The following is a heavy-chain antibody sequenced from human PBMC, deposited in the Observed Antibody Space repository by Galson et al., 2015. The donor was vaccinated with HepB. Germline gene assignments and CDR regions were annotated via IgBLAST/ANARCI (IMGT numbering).Heavy chain of an antibody. Sequence: LSLTCTVSGGSISSYYWSWIRQPPGKGLEWIGYIYYSGSTNYNPSLKSRVTISVDTSKNQFSLKLSSVTAADTAVYYCASLHYGSGSGTSFDYWGQGTLVTVSS. D-gene: IGHD3-10*01. CDR2: IYYSGST. CDR3: ASLHYGSGSGTSFDY. V-gene: IGHV4-59*01. J-gene: IGHJ4*02. CDR1: GGSISSYY.